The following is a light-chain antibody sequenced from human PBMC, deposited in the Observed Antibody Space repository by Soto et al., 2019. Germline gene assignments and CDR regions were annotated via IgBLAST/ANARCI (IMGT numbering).Light chain of an antibody. CDR2: EVR. CDR3: SSYTSTSTLYV. V-gene: IGLV2-14*01. J-gene: IGLJ1*01. Sequence: QSVLTQPASVSGSLGQSITISCTGTSSDVGEYNYVSWYQQHPGKAPKLMIYEVRNRPSGVSNRFSGSKSGNTASLTISGLQAEDEADYYCSSYTSTSTLYVFGTGTK. CDR1: SSDVGEYNY.